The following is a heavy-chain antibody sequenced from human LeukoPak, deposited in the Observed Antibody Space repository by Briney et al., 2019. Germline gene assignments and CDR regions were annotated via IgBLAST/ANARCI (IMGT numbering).Heavy chain of an antibody. Sequence: GGSLRLSCTASGCTFSSYSMNWVRQAPGKGLEWISSISTSSSYIYYADSVKGRFTISRDNAKNSLYLQMNSLRAEDTAVYYCARAHQYSSSSNYWGQGTLVTVSS. CDR1: GCTFSSYS. CDR2: ISTSSSYI. J-gene: IGHJ4*02. V-gene: IGHV3-21*01. D-gene: IGHD6-6*01. CDR3: ARAHQYSSSSNY.